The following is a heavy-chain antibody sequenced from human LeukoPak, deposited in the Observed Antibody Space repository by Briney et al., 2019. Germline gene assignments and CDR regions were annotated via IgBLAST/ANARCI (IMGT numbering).Heavy chain of an antibody. CDR1: GFTFSNYA. CDR2: IGGIGDRT. Sequence: GGSLRLSCAASGFTFSNYAMSWVRQAPGKGLEWVSAIGGIGDRTYHADSVKGRFTISRDNSKNTLYLQMNSLRPEDTAVYYCAKGKKSYSSSWLDYWGQGTLVTVSS. CDR3: AKGKKSYSSSWLDY. D-gene: IGHD6-13*01. V-gene: IGHV3-23*01. J-gene: IGHJ4*02.